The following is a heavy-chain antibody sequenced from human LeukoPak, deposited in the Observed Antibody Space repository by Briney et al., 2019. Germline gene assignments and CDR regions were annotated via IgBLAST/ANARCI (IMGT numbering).Heavy chain of an antibody. Sequence: SETLSLTCTVSGGSISSYYWSWIRQPAGLGLEWIGRIYTSGSTNYNPNLKSRVTMSGDASKNQFSLKLSSVIAADTAVYYCARDDYGGSPYYYYYMDVWGKGTTVTVSS. CDR2: IYTSGST. D-gene: IGHD4-23*01. J-gene: IGHJ6*03. CDR1: GGSISSYY. CDR3: ARDDYGGSPYYYYYMDV. V-gene: IGHV4-4*07.